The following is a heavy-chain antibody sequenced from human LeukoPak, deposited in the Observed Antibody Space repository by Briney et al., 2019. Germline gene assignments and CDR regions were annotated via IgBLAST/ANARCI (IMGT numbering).Heavy chain of an antibody. V-gene: IGHV3-23*01. Sequence: GGSLRLSCAASGFTFNIYAMSWVRLAPGKGLQWVASMCGSAGCTFYTDSVKGRFTVSRDNSHNTLYLEMNSLRAEDTATYYCARDRPNYHESNGHYYERDGDHWGQGTLVTVSS. J-gene: IGHJ5*02. CDR3: ARDRPNYHESNGHYYERDGDH. D-gene: IGHD3-22*01. CDR1: GFTFNIYA. CDR2: MCGSAGCT.